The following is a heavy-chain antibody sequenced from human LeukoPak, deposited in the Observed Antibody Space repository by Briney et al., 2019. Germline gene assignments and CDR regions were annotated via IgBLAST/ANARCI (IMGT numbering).Heavy chain of an antibody. J-gene: IGHJ4*02. Sequence: GGSLRLSCAASGFTFSSYAMSWVRQAPGKGLEWVSAISGSGGSTYYADSVKGRFTISRDNSKNTLYLQMNSLRAEDTAVYYCARDLHSSGWYGGLDYWGQGALVTVSS. CDR3: ARDLHSSGWYGGLDY. V-gene: IGHV3-23*01. CDR1: GFTFSSYA. CDR2: ISGSGGST. D-gene: IGHD6-19*01.